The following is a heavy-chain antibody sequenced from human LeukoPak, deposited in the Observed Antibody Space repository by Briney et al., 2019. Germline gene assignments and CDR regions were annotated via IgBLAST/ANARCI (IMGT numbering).Heavy chain of an antibody. D-gene: IGHD5-18*01. CDR2: IKQGGSEK. Sequence: GGSLRLSCAASGFMFSSYWMNWVRQAPGKGLEWVANIKQGGSEKYYLDSVKGRFTISRDNAKNSVFLHMNNLRVEDTAVYYCAMAGYTEGHFDIDYWGKGTLVTVSS. CDR3: AMAGYTEGHFDIDY. V-gene: IGHV3-7*01. J-gene: IGHJ4*02. CDR1: GFMFSSYW.